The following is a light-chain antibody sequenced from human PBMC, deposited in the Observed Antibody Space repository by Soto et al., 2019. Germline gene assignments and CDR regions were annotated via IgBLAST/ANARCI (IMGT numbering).Light chain of an antibody. CDR2: EVR. V-gene: IGLV2-8*01. J-gene: IGLJ1*01. CDR3: CSYAGGFYV. CDR1: SSDVGAYDF. Sequence: QSALTQPPSASGSLGQSVTISCTGTSSDVGAYDFVSWFQQHPGKAPRLIVYEVRKRPSGVPDRFSGSKSGNTASLTVSGLQAEDEADYFCCSYAGGFYVFGTGIKLTVL.